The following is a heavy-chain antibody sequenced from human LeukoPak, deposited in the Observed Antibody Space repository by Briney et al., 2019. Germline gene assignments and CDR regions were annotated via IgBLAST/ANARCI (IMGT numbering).Heavy chain of an antibody. CDR3: ARGVVTAISNWFDP. D-gene: IGHD2-21*02. CDR2: ISSNGGST. J-gene: IGHJ5*02. Sequence: GGSLRLSSAASGFTFSSYAMHWVRQAPGKGLEYVSAISSNGGSTYYANSVKGRFTISRDNSKNTLYLQMGSLRAEDMAVYYCARGVVTAISNWFDPWGQGSLVTVSS. V-gene: IGHV3-64*01. CDR1: GFTFSSYA.